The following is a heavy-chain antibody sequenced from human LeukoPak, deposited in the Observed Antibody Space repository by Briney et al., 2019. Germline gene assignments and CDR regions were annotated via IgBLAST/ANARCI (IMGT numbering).Heavy chain of an antibody. V-gene: IGHV7-4-1*02. J-gene: IGHJ4*02. Sequence: ASVKVSCKASGYTFSSYAMNWVRQAPGQGLEWMGWINTNTGNPTYAQGFTGRFVFSLDTSVSTAYLQISCLQAEDTAVYYCARSNNDGDYLGVGFDYWGQGTLVTVSS. D-gene: IGHD4-17*01. CDR2: INTNTGNP. CDR1: GYTFSSYA. CDR3: ARSNNDGDYLGVGFDY.